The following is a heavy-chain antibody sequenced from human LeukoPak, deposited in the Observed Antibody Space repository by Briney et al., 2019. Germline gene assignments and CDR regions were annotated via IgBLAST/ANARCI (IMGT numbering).Heavy chain of an antibody. CDR2: INHSGST. J-gene: IGHJ4*02. D-gene: IGHD4-17*01. V-gene: IGHV4-34*01. Sequence: KPSETLSLTCAVYGGSFSGYYWSWIRQPPGKGLEWIGEINHSGSTNYNPSLKSRVTISVDTSKNQFSLKLSSVTAADTAVYYCARVRVDDYGDYRVTLFDYWGQGTLVTVSS. CDR1: GGSFSGYY. CDR3: ARVRVDDYGDYRVTLFDY.